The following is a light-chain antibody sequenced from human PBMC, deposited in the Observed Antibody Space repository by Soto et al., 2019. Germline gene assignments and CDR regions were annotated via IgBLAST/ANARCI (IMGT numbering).Light chain of an antibody. J-gene: IGLJ1*01. CDR1: NSNIGAGYD. CDR3: QSYASSLSTGFV. CDR2: ANN. Sequence: QSVLTQPPSVSGAPGQRVSISCTGSNSNIGAGYDVHWYQQLPGKAPTLLIYANNNRPSGVPDRFSGSKSGTSASLAITGLRPEDEADYYCQSYASSLSTGFVFGTGTKFTVL. V-gene: IGLV1-40*01.